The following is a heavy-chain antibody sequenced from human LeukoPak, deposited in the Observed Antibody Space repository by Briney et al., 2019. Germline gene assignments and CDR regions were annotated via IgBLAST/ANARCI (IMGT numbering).Heavy chain of an antibody. CDR1: GFTFNIYA. D-gene: IGHD6-13*01. J-gene: IGHJ6*03. CDR3: ANAGYSSSWYRDYYYYYMDV. Sequence: GGSLRLSCAASGFTFNIYAMSWVRQAPVKGLEWVSIISGSGGSTYYADSVKGRFTISRDNSKNTLYLQMNSLRAEDTAVYYCANAGYSSSWYRDYYYYYMDVWGKGTTVTISS. V-gene: IGHV3-23*01. CDR2: ISGSGGST.